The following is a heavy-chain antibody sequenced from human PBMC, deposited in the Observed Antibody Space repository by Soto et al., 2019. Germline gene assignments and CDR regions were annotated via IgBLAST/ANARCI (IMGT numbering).Heavy chain of an antibody. CDR1: GFTFSSYG. V-gene: IGHV3-30*18. J-gene: IGHJ4*02. CDR3: AKDITSGLEMATIKEDY. CDR2: ISYDGSNK. Sequence: GGSLRLSCAASGFTFSSYGMHWVRQAPGKGLEWVAVISYDGSNKYYADSVKGRFTISRDNSKNTLYLQMNSLRAEDTAVYYCAKDITSGLEMATIKEDYWGQGTLVTVSS. D-gene: IGHD5-12*01.